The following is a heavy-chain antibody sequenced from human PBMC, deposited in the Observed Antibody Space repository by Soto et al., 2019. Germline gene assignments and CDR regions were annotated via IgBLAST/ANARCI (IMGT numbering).Heavy chain of an antibody. Sequence: TLSLTGTVSGGSISSGGYYWSWIRQHPGKGLEWIRYIYYSGSTYYNPSLKSRVTISVDTSKNQFSLKLSSVTAADTAVYYCARGNRAYLRPRYYFDYWGQGTLVTVSS. V-gene: IGHV4-31*03. CDR3: ARGNRAYLRPRYYFDY. CDR1: GGSISSGGYY. CDR2: IYYSGST. J-gene: IGHJ4*02. D-gene: IGHD2-2*01.